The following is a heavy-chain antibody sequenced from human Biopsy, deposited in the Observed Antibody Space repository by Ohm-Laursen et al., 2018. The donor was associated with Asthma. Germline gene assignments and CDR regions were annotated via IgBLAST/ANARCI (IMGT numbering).Heavy chain of an antibody. D-gene: IGHD3-3*01. CDR1: AYTITSNA. V-gene: IGHV1-3*01. CDR2: INPGNGNT. J-gene: IGHJ4*02. CDR3: VRDGARIAIFGVGDYFDY. Sequence: GSSVKVSCKASAYTITSNAMHWVRQAPGQRLEWMGWINPGNGNTKYSQKFQGRVTITRDTSASTAYMELSSLRSEDTAVYYSVRDGARIAIFGVGDYFDYWGQGTLVTVSS.